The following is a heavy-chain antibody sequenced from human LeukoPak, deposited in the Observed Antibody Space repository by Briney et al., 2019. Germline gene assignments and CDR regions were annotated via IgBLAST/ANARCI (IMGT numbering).Heavy chain of an antibody. V-gene: IGHV1-2*02. CDR2: LNPNSGGT. CDR3: ARDLDNYSGSGSYYNGDPLFQH. J-gene: IGHJ1*01. CDR1: GYTFTGYY. D-gene: IGHD3-10*01. Sequence: ASVKVSCKASGYTFTGYYIHWGRQAPGQGLEWMGWLNPNSGGTNYAQNFQGRVTMTRDTSISTGYMELSRLRSDDTAVYYCARDLDNYSGSGSYYNGDPLFQHWGQGTLVTVSS.